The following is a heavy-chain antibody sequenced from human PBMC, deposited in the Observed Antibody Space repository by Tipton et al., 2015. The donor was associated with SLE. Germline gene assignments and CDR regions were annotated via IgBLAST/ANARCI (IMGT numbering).Heavy chain of an antibody. CDR3: ARGGLGVSYYYYMDV. V-gene: IGHV4-59*13. D-gene: IGHD1-26*01. Sequence: TLSLTCTVSGGSISTYHWSWIRQPPGKGLEWIGYMYYTGTNNYNPSLRSRVTISGDASKNQFSLKLTSVSAADTAVYYCARGGLGVSYYYYMDVWGKGTTVTVSS. CDR1: GGSISTYH. J-gene: IGHJ6*03. CDR2: MYYTGTN.